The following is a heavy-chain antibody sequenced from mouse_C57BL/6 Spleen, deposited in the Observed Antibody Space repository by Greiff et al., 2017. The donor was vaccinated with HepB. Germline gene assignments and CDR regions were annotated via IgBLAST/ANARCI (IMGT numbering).Heavy chain of an antibody. CDR1: GYTFTDYY. V-gene: IGHV1-76*01. CDR3: ARYGFLGYFDV. D-gene: IGHD2-2*01. J-gene: IGHJ1*03. CDR2: IYPGSGNT. Sequence: QVQLKQSGAELVRPGASVKLSCKASGYTFTDYYINWVKQRPGQGLEWIARIYPGSGNTYYNEKFKGKATLTAEKSSSTAYMQLSSLTSEDSAIYFCARYGFLGYFDVWGTGTTVTVSS.